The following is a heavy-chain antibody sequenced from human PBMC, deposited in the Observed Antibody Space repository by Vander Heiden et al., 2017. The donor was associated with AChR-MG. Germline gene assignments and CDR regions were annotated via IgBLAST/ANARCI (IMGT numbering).Heavy chain of an antibody. CDR2: IKSKTDGGTT. CDR1: GFTFSNAW. CDR3: TTDSITIFGVVSYYYGMDV. Sequence: EVQLVESGGGLVKPGGSLRLSCAASGFTFSNAWMSWVRQAPVKGLEWVGRIKSKTDGGTTDYAAPVKGRFTISRDDSKNTLYLQMNSLKTEDTAVYYCTTDSITIFGVVSYYYGMDVWGQGTTVTVSS. J-gene: IGHJ6*02. V-gene: IGHV3-15*01. D-gene: IGHD3-3*01.